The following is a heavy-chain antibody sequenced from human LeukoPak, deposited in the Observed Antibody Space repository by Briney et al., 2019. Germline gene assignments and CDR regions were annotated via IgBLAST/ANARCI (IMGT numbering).Heavy chain of an antibody. CDR3: AKDVQRPDNNPYYWYFDL. J-gene: IGHJ2*01. V-gene: IGHV3-23*01. CDR1: GFTFSSYA. CDR2: ISGSGGST. Sequence: HAGGSLRLSCAASGFTFSSYAMSWVRQAPRKGLEWVSAISGSGGSTYYADSVKGRFTISRDNSKNTLYLQMNSLRAEDTAVYYCAKDVQRPDNNPYYWYFDLWGRGTLVTVSS. D-gene: IGHD1-14*01.